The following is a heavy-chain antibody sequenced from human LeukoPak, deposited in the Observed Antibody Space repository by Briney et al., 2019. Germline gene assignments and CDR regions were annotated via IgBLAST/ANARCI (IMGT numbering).Heavy chain of an antibody. CDR3: ARRGGPSGTYYFDS. CDR1: GGSISSSSHF. V-gene: IGHV4-39*01. D-gene: IGHD1-26*01. CDR2: IYYSGST. J-gene: IGHJ4*02. Sequence: SETLSLTCTVYGGSISSSSHFWGWIRQPPGKGLEWIGSIYYSGSTYYNPSLESRVTISVDTSKNQFSLKVASLTAADTAVYYCARRGGPSGTYYFDSWGQGTLVTVSS.